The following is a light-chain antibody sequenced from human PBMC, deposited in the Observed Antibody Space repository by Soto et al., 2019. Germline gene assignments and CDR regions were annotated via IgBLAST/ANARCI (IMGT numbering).Light chain of an antibody. J-gene: IGLJ1*01. CDR1: SSDVGGYNY. V-gene: IGLV2-14*01. Sequence: QSVLTQPASVSGSPGQSITISCTGTSSDVGGYNYVSWYQRHPGTAPKLMIYEVSNRPSGVSNRFSGSKSGNTASLTISGLQAEDEADYYCSSYRSSTTPFVFGTGTKVTAL. CDR2: EVS. CDR3: SSYRSSTTPFV.